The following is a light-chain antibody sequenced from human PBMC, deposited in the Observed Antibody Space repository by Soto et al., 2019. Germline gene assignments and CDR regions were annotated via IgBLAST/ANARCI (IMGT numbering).Light chain of an antibody. CDR2: DAS. CDR1: QTISNW. J-gene: IGKJ1*01. CDR3: QQYETFSGT. V-gene: IGKV1-5*01. Sequence: DIQMTQSPSTLSASVGDRVTITCRASQTISNWLAWYQQKPGEAPKLLIYDASALPRGVPSRFSGSGSGTKFTLTIASLQTDDFATYYCQQYETFSGTFGPGTKVDIK.